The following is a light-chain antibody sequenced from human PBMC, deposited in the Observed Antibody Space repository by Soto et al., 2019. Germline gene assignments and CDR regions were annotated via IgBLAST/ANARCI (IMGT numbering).Light chain of an antibody. V-gene: IGKV3D-15*01. CDR3: QHYNSYSEA. CDR2: DTS. Sequence: ESVLTHSPGTLSLSPGERATGSCRASQSVSSNLAWYQQKPGQAPRLLIYDTSIRATGIPARFSGSGSGTEFTLTISSLQPDDFATYYCQHYNSYSEAFGQGTKVDI. CDR1: QSVSSN. J-gene: IGKJ1*01.